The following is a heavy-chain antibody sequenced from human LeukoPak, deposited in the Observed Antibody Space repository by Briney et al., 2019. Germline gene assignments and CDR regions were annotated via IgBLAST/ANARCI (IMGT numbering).Heavy chain of an antibody. J-gene: IGHJ5*02. V-gene: IGHV3-23*01. Sequence: GGSLRLSCAASGFTFSGYAMSWVRQAPGKGLEWVSAISGSGGSTYYADSAKGRFTISRDNSKNTLYLQMNSLRAEDTAVYYCAKWRITQGLLSWGQGTLVTVSS. CDR2: ISGSGGST. CDR1: GFTFSGYA. D-gene: IGHD3-16*01. CDR3: AKWRITQGLLS.